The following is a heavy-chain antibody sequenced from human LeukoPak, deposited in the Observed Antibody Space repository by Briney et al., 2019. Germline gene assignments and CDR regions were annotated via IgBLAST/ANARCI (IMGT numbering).Heavy chain of an antibody. CDR3: ARVMAATITFDY. D-gene: IGHD5-12*01. J-gene: IGHJ4*02. CDR2: IYYSGST. Sequence: PSETLSLTCTVSGGSISSYYWSWIRQPPGKGLGWSGYIYYSGSTNYNPSLKRRVTISVDTSKNQFSLKLSSVTAADTAVYYCARVMAATITFDYWGQGTLVTVSS. V-gene: IGHV4-59*08. CDR1: GGSISSYY.